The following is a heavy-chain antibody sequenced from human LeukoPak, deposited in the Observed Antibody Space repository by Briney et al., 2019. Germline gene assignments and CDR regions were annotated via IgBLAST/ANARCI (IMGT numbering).Heavy chain of an antibody. CDR3: AREPHVITIFGVVTTGYFDY. CDR2: IYTSGST. V-gene: IGHV4-4*07. CDR1: GGSISSYY. Sequence: SETLSLTCTVSGGSISSYYWSWIRQPAGKGLEWIGRIYTSGSTNYNSSLKSRVTMSVDTSKNQFSLKLSSVTAADTAVYYCAREPHVITIFGVVTTGYFDYWGQGTLVTVSS. D-gene: IGHD3-3*01. J-gene: IGHJ4*02.